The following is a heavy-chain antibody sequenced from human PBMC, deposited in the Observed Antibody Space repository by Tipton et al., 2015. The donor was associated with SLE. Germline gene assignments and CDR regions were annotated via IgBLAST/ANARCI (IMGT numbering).Heavy chain of an antibody. CDR2: ISYDGSNK. CDR1: GFTFSSYA. Sequence: TLSLTCAASGFTFSSYAMHWVRQAPGKGLEWVAVISYDGSNKYYADSVKGRFTISRDNSKNTLYLQMNSLRAEDTAVYYCAREEVFLDAFDIWGQGTMVTVSS. D-gene: IGHD1-14*01. CDR3: AREEVFLDAFDI. J-gene: IGHJ3*02. V-gene: IGHV3-30*04.